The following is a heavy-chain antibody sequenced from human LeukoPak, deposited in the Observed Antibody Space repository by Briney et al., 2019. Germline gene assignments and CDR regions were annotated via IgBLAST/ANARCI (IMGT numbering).Heavy chain of an antibody. CDR3: ARGSMVRAPYYYGMDV. Sequence: ASVKVSCKASGYTFTSYDINWVRQATGQGLEWMGWINPNSGGTNYAQKFQGRVTMTRDTSISTAYMELSRLRSDDTAVYYCARGSMVRAPYYYGMDVWGQGTTVTVSS. D-gene: IGHD3-10*01. V-gene: IGHV1-2*02. CDR2: INPNSGGT. J-gene: IGHJ6*02. CDR1: GYTFTSYD.